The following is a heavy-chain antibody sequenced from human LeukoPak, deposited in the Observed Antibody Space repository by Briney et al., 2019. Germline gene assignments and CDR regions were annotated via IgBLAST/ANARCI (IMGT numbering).Heavy chain of an antibody. CDR3: ASPQKDYGDYSPQGRAFDY. J-gene: IGHJ4*02. CDR1: GGTFSSYA. V-gene: IGHV1-69*01. D-gene: IGHD4-17*01. CDR2: IIPIFGTA. Sequence: GASVKVSCKASGGTFSSYAISWVRQAPGQGLEWMGGIIPIFGTANYAQKFQGRVTITADESTSTAYMELSSLRSEDTAVYYCASPQKDYGDYSPQGRAFDYWGQGTLVTVSS.